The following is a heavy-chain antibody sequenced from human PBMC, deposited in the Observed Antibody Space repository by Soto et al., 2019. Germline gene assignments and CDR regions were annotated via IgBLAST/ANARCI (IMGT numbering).Heavy chain of an antibody. CDR2: ISWNSGSI. D-gene: IGHD3-3*01. CDR3: AREILRFPYGGIGMDV. Sequence: GGSLRLSCAASGFTFDDYAMHWVRQAPGKGLEWVSGISWNSGSIGYADSVKGRFTISRDNSKNTLYLQMNSLRAGDTAVYYCAREILRFPYGGIGMDVWGQGTTVTVSS. J-gene: IGHJ6*02. V-gene: IGHV3-9*01. CDR1: GFTFDDYA.